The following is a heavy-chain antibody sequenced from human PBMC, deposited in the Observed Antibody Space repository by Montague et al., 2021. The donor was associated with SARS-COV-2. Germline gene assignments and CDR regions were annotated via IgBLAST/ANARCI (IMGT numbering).Heavy chain of an antibody. D-gene: IGHD3-9*01. CDR2: IYYGGST. CDR3: ARDGVFRDFDWLGERYGMDV. V-gene: IGHV4-61*01. Sequence: SETLSLTCTVSGGSVSSGSYYWSWIRQPSGKGLEWIGYIYYGGSTNYNPSLKSRVTISVDTYKNQFTLKLSSVTAADTAVYYCARDGVFRDFDWLGERYGMDVWGQGTAVTVSS. J-gene: IGHJ6*02. CDR1: GGSVSSGSYY.